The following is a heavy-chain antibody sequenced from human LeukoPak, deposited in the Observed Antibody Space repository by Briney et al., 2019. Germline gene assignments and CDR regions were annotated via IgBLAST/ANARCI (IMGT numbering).Heavy chain of an antibody. CDR1: GYTFTSYY. D-gene: IGHD3-22*01. J-gene: IGHJ4*02. V-gene: IGHV1-46*01. CDR3: ARDLDDSSGDDY. Sequence: ASVKVSCKASGYTFTSYYMHLVRHAPGQGLEWMGIINPSGGSTSYAQKFQGRVTMTRDMSTSTDYMELSSLRSEDTAVYYCARDLDDSSGDDYWGQGTLVTVSS. CDR2: INPSGGST.